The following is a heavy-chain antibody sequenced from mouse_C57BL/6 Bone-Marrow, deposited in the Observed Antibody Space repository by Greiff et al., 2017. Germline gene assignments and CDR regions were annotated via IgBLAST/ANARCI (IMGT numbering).Heavy chain of an antibody. Sequence: QVQLQQPGAELVKPGASVKLSCKASGYTFTSYWMHWVKQRPGQGLEWIGMIHPNSGSTNYNEKFKSKATLTVDKSSSTAYMQLSSLTSEDSAVYYCAREILRYEGYFDYWGQGTTLTVSS. CDR1: GYTFTSYW. CDR2: IHPNSGST. CDR3: AREILRYEGYFDY. D-gene: IGHD1-1*01. V-gene: IGHV1-64*01. J-gene: IGHJ2*01.